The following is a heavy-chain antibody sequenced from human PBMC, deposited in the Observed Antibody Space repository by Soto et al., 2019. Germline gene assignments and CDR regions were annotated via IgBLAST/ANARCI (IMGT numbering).Heavy chain of an antibody. D-gene: IGHD3-22*01. V-gene: IGHV4-59*01. CDR1: GGSISSYY. CDR2: IYYSGST. Sequence: PSETLSRTWTVSGGSISSYYWSWIRQPPGKGLEWIGYIYYSGSTNYNPSLKSRVTISVDTSKNQFSLKLSSVTAADTAVYYCARAGDSSGYYYQIDYWGQGTLVTVSS. J-gene: IGHJ4*02. CDR3: ARAGDSSGYYYQIDY.